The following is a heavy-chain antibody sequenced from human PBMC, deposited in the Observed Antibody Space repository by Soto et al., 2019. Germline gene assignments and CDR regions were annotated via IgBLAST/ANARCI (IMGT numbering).Heavy chain of an antibody. CDR1: GGSISSSSYY. V-gene: IGHV4-39*01. CDR3: ARIGGEKGTPGRYFDY. CDR2: ICYSGST. D-gene: IGHD3-10*01. J-gene: IGHJ4*02. Sequence: SETLSLTCTVSGGSISSSSYYWGWMRQPPGKGLEWIGSICYSGSTYYNPSLKSRVTISVDTSKNQFFQKLSSVTAADKAVYYCARIGGEKGTPGRYFDYWGQGTLVTVSS.